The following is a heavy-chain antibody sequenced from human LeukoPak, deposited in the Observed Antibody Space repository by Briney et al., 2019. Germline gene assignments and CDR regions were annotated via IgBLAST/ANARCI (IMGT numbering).Heavy chain of an antibody. CDR3: ARLAPDYADYWFDP. Sequence: GESLKISCQTSGYDFSTKWIGWVRQRPGKGLEWMGIIYPLDSITRYSPSFQGHGTISADTSINTAYLQWTSLKPSDTAIYYCARLAPDYADYWFDPWGQGTLVTVSS. V-gene: IGHV5-51*01. CDR2: IYPLDSIT. D-gene: IGHD4-17*01. CDR1: GYDFSTKW. J-gene: IGHJ5*02.